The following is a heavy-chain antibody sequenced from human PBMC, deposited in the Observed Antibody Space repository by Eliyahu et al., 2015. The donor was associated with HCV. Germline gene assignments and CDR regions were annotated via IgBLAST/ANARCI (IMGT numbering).Heavy chain of an antibody. CDR1: GFXFSSYA. CDR2: ISGSGGST. D-gene: IGHD3-22*01. CDR3: ANLLISSGNFDY. J-gene: IGHJ4*02. Sequence: EVQLLESGGGXVQPGGSLXLSCAASGFXFSSYAMGWVRQAPGKGLEWXSAISGSGGSTYYADSVKGRFTISRDNSKNTLYLQMNSLRAEDTAVYYCANLLISSGNFDYWGQGTLVTVSS. V-gene: IGHV3-23*01.